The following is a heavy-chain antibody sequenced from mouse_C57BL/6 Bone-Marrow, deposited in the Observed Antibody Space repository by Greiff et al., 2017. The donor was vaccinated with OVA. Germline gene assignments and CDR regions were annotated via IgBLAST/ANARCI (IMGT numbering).Heavy chain of an antibody. CDR3: AIWFWYFDV. Sequence: EVQLQQSGPELVKPGASVKISCTASGYSFTDYNMNWVKQSNGKSLEWIGVINPNYGTTSYNQQFQGKATLTVDQSSSTAYRQLNSLTSEDSAVYYCAIWFWYFDVWGTGTTVTVSS. V-gene: IGHV1-39*01. D-gene: IGHD2-2*01. CDR2: INPNYGTT. CDR1: GYSFTDYN. J-gene: IGHJ1*03.